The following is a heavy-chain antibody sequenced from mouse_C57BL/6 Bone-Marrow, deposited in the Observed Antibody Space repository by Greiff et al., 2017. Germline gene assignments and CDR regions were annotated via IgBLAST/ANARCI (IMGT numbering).Heavy chain of an antibody. J-gene: IGHJ2*01. CDR3: ARRFYFDY. CDR1: GFTFSSYG. V-gene: IGHV5-6*02. CDR2: ISSGGSYT. Sequence: EVMLVESGGDLVKPGGSLKLSCAASGFTFSSYGMSWVRQTPDKRLEWVATISSGGSYTYYPDSVKGPFTISRYNAKNTLYLQMSNLKSEDTAMYYCARRFYFDYCGQGTTLTVSS.